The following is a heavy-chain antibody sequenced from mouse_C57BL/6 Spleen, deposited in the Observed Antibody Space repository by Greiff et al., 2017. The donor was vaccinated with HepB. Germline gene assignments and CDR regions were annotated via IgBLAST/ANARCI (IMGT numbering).Heavy chain of an antibody. CDR3: TREEDYGAWFAY. CDR2: IYPGNSDT. CDR1: GYTFTSYW. V-gene: IGHV1-5*01. Sequence: VQLQQSGTVLARPGASVKMSCKTSGYTFTSYWMHWVKQRPGQGLEWIGAIYPGNSDTSYNQKFKGKAKLTAVTSASTAYMELSSLTNEDSAVYYCTREEDYGAWFAYWGQGTLVTVSA. J-gene: IGHJ3*01. D-gene: IGHD2-4*01.